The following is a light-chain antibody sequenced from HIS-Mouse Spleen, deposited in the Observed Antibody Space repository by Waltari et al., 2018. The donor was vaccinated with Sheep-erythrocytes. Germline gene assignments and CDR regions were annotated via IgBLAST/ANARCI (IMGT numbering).Light chain of an antibody. Sequence: QSALTQPRSVSGSPGQSVTISCPGTSSDLGGSNYVPLYQQHPGKAPKLMIYDVSKRPSGVPDRFSGSKSGNTASLTISGLQAEDEADYYCCSYAGSYTFWVFGGGTKLTVL. CDR1: SSDLGGSNY. CDR3: CSYAGSYTFWV. CDR2: DVS. J-gene: IGLJ3*02. V-gene: IGLV2-11*01.